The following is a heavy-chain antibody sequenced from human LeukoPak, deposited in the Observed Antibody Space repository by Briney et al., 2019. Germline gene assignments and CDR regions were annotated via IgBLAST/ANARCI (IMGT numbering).Heavy chain of an antibody. CDR1: GFTFSSYA. Sequence: PGGSLRLSCAASGFTFSSYAMSWVRQAPGKGLEWVSSISGSGGSTYYADSVKGRFTISRDNSNNTLYLQVNSLRAEDTAVYYCAKGRNKWLVDAFDIWGQGTMVTVSS. J-gene: IGHJ3*02. V-gene: IGHV3-23*01. CDR2: ISGSGGST. CDR3: AKGRNKWLVDAFDI. D-gene: IGHD6-19*01.